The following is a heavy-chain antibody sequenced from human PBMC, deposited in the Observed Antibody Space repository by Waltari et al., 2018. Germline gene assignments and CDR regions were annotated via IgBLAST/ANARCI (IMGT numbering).Heavy chain of an antibody. D-gene: IGHD2-2*02. J-gene: IGHJ5*02. Sequence: EVQLLESGGGLVQPGGSLRLSCAASGFTFTNYAISWIRQAPGKGLEWVSAISGSGGSTSYAASVRGRFTISRDNLKKMVYLQMNSLRVEDTAVYYCAKEDCSSTSCYIWDAWGQGTLVTVSS. V-gene: IGHV3-23*01. CDR2: ISGSGGST. CDR3: AKEDCSSTSCYIWDA. CDR1: GFTFTNYA.